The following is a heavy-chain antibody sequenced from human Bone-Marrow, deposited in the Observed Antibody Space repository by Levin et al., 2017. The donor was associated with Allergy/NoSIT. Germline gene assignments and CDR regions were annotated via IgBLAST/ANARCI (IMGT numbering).Heavy chain of an antibody. Sequence: PGGSLRLSCAASGFTLSSYWMSWVRQAPGKGLEWVANIRQDGSEKYFVESVKGRFTISRDNAKNSLYLQMNSLRGEDTGVYYCARDGFYDIWSGRFNGMDVWGQGTTVTVSS. CDR1: GFTLSSYW. D-gene: IGHD3-3*01. CDR3: ARDGFYDIWSGRFNGMDV. CDR2: IRQDGSEK. J-gene: IGHJ6*02. V-gene: IGHV3-7*01.